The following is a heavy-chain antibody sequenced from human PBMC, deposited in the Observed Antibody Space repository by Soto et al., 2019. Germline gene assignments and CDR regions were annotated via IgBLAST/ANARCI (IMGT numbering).Heavy chain of an antibody. CDR2: INPNSGGT. CDR1: GYTFTGYY. D-gene: IGHD2-2*02. Sequence: QVQLVQSGAEVKKPGASVKVSCKDSGYTFTGYYMHWVRQAPGQGLEWMGWINPNSGGTNYAQKFQGRVTMTRDTSISTAYMELSRLRSDDTVVYYCARGRRYCSSTSCYKGVSNWFDPWGQGTLVTVSS. CDR3: ARGRRYCSSTSCYKGVSNWFDP. V-gene: IGHV1-2*02. J-gene: IGHJ5*02.